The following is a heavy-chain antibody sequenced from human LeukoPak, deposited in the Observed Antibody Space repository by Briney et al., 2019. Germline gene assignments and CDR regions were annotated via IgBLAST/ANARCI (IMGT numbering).Heavy chain of an antibody. V-gene: IGHV3-33*06. J-gene: IGHJ4*02. D-gene: IGHD3-10*01. CDR1: GFTFSSYG. Sequence: PGGSLRLSCAASGFTFSSYGIHWVRQAPGKGLEWVAVIWYDGSNKYYADSVKGRFTISRDNSKNTLYLQMNSLRAEDTAVYYCAKDSITMVRGVLPNLRHWGQGTLVTVSS. CDR3: AKDSITMVRGVLPNLRH. CDR2: IWYDGSNK.